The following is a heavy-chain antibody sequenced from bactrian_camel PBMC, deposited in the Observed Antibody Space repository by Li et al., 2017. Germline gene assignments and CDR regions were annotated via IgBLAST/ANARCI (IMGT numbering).Heavy chain of an antibody. CDR1: GYTEGSYC. CDR2: IDSHNGT. Sequence: VQLVESGGGSVQAGDSLRLSCEASGYTEGSYCMGWFRQAPGKEREGVAAIDSHNGTAYADSATGRFTISRDNTKNTLYLQMNSLKPEDTAMYYCAANPFWTYGAVCSYTRPADFGYWGQGTQVTVS. J-gene: IGHJ6*01. D-gene: IGHD2*01. V-gene: IGHV3S55*01. CDR3: AANPFWTYGAVCSYTRPADFGY.